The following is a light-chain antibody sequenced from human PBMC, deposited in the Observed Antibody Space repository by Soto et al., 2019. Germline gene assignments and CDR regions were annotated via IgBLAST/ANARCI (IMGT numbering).Light chain of an antibody. CDR3: QSYDSSLSGSDV. CDR1: SSNIWAGYD. Sequence: QSVLTQPASVSGALGQRVIITCTGSSSNIWAGYDVHRYQQLLGTAPRLLIYDNNNRPSGVPARCSVSKSDTSRSRVITGLQPEDEGDYSCQSYDSSLSGSDVFGTGTKVTVL. V-gene: IGLV1-40*01. CDR2: DNN. J-gene: IGLJ1*01.